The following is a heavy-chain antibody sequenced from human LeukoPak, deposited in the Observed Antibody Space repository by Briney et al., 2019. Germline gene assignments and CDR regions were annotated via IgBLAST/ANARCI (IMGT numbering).Heavy chain of an antibody. V-gene: IGHV1-2*02. Sequence: ASVKVSCKASGYTFTGYYMHWVRQAPGQGLEWMGWINPNSGGTNYAQKFQGRVTMTRDTSISTAYMELSRLRSDDTAVYYCARFEVGATNLLDAFDIWGQGTMVTVSS. CDR2: INPNSGGT. D-gene: IGHD1-26*01. CDR1: GYTFTGYY. J-gene: IGHJ3*02. CDR3: ARFEVGATNLLDAFDI.